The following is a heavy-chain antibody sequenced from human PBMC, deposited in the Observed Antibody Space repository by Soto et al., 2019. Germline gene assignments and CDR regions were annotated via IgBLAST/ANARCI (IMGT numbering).Heavy chain of an antibody. Sequence: SETLSLTCAVDCGSFIGYYWSWIRQPPGKGLEWIGEINHSGSTNYNPSLKSRVTISVDTSKNQFSLKLSSVTAADTAVYYCARALIAARADYYGLDFWGQGTTVTVSS. J-gene: IGHJ6*02. CDR1: CGSFIGYY. CDR2: INHSGST. V-gene: IGHV4-34*01. D-gene: IGHD6-6*01. CDR3: ARALIAARADYYGLDF.